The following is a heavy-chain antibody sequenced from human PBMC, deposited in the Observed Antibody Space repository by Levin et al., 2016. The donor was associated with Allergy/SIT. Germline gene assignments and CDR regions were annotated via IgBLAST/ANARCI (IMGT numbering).Heavy chain of an antibody. CDR3: AKDRPTTMIVVVGDWFDP. V-gene: IGHV3-23*01. Sequence: WIRQPPGKGLEWVSTMSGSTDITYYANSVKGRFTISRDNSNNTLYLQMNSLRAEDTAVYYCAKDRPTTMIVVVGDWFDPWGQGTLVTVSS. CDR2: MSGSTDIT. D-gene: IGHD3-22*01. J-gene: IGHJ5*02.